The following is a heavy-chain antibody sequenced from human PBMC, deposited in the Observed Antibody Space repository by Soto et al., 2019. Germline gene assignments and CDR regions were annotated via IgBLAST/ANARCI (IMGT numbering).Heavy chain of an antibody. V-gene: IGHV3-30-3*01. CDR2: ISYDGSNK. CDR1: GFTFSSYA. Sequence: QVQLVESGGGVVQPGRSLRLSCAASGFTFSSYAMHWVRQAPGKGLEWVAVISYDGSNKYYADSVKGRFTISRDNSKNTLYLQMTSLRAEDPAVYYCARDSTYASSGFVCAYWGQGTLVTVSS. CDR3: ARDSTYASSGFVCAY. D-gene: IGHD3-22*01. J-gene: IGHJ4*02.